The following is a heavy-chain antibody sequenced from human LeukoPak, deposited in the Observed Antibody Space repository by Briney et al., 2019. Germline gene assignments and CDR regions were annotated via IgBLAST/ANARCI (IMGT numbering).Heavy chain of an antibody. J-gene: IGHJ4*02. Sequence: ASVKVSCKASGYTFTSYGISWVRQAPGQGLEWMGWISAYNGNTNYAQKLQGRVTMTTDTSTSTAYMELRSLRSDDTAVYYCAKGYDFWSGYPSNFDYWGQGTLVTVSS. V-gene: IGHV1-18*01. CDR2: ISAYNGNT. CDR3: AKGYDFWSGYPSNFDY. CDR1: GYTFTSYG. D-gene: IGHD3-3*01.